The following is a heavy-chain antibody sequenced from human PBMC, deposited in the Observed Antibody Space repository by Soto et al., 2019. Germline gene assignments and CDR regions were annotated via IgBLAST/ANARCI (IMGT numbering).Heavy chain of an antibody. CDR3: ASCIWSGYLQLWYFDL. CDR2: IYYSGST. J-gene: IGHJ2*01. D-gene: IGHD3-3*01. V-gene: IGHV4-39*01. Sequence: SETLSLTCTVSGGSISSSSYYWGWIRQPPGKGLEWIGSIYYSGSTYYNPSLKSRVTISVDTSKNQFSLKLSSVTAADTAVYYCASCIWSGYLQLWYFDLWGRGTLVTVSS. CDR1: GGSISSSSYY.